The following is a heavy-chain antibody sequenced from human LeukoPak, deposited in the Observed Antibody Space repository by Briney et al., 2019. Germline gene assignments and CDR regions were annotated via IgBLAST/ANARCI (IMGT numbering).Heavy chain of an antibody. CDR3: ARDVRHRYCSSSSCYWGWLDP. V-gene: IGHV1-46*01. CDR2: INPSGGST. CDR1: GYTFTGYY. D-gene: IGHD2-2*01. J-gene: IGHJ5*02. Sequence: ASVKVSCKASGYTFTGYYMHWVRQAPGQGLEWMGWINPSGGSTSYAQKFQGRVTMTRDTSTSTVYMELSSLRSEDTAVYYCARDVRHRYCSSSSCYWGWLDPWGQGTLVTVSS.